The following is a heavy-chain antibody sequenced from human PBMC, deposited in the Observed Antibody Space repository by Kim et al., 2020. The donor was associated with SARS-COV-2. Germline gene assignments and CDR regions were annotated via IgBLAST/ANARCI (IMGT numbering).Heavy chain of an antibody. CDR1: GFTFSSYA. Sequence: GGSLRLSCAASGFTFSSYAMHWVRQAPGKGLEWVAVISYDGSNKYYADSVKGRFTISRDNSKNTLYLQMNSLRAEDTAVYYCARGRIAVAGPIDYWGQGTLVTVSS. D-gene: IGHD6-19*01. V-gene: IGHV3-30*04. CDR2: ISYDGSNK. J-gene: IGHJ4*02. CDR3: ARGRIAVAGPIDY.